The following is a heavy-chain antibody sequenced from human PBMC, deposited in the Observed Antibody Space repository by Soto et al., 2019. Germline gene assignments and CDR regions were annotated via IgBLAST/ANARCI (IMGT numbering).Heavy chain of an antibody. CDR1: GGTFSSYA. D-gene: IGHD6-19*01. CDR3: AREPLDEYSSVRNPLSYYYYGMDV. J-gene: IGHJ6*02. V-gene: IGHV1-69*01. CDR2: IIPIFGTA. Sequence: QVQLVQSGAEVKKPGSSVKVSCKASGGTFSSYAISWVRQAPGQGLEWMGGIIPIFGTANYAQKFQGRVTIPADESTSTAYMELSSLRSEDTAVYYCAREPLDEYSSVRNPLSYYYYGMDVWGQGTTVTVSS.